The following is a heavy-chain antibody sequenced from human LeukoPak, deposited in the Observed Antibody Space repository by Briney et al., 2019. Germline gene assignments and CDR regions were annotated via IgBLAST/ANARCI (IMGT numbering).Heavy chain of an antibody. CDR3: ARQESGSYYSGPPFEYYFDY. J-gene: IGHJ4*02. CDR1: GGSISSSSYY. D-gene: IGHD1-26*01. CDR2: IYYSGST. V-gene: IGHV4-39*01. Sequence: SETLSLTCTVSGGSISSSSYYWGWIRQPPGKGLEWIGSIYYSGSTYYNPSLKSRVTISVDTSKNQFSLKLSSVTAADTAVYYCARQESGSYYSGPPFEYYFDYWGQGTLVTVSS.